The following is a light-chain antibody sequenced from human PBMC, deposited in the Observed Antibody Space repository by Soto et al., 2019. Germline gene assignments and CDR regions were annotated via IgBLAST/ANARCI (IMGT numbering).Light chain of an antibody. CDR2: TTN. V-gene: IGLV1-44*01. CDR1: NSNIGSDI. Sequence: QSVLTQPPSASVTPGQRATISCCGSNSNIGSDIVNCYQLLPGAAPEVLINTTNQRPSGVPERFSGSKSGTSASLAISGLQSEDEANSSCATWDGGLSGPVVFGTGTKVTVL. CDR3: ATWDGGLSGPVV. J-gene: IGLJ1*01.